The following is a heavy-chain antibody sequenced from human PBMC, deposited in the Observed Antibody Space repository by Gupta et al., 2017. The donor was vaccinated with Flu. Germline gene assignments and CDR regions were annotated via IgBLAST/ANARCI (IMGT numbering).Heavy chain of an antibody. CDR2: ISGSGGST. CDR1: GFTFSSYA. V-gene: IGHV3-23*01. Sequence: DVQLLESGGGLVQPGGSLRLSCAASGFTFSSYALSWVRQAPGKGLEWVSAISGSGGSTYYADSVKGRFTISRDNSKNTLYLQMNSLRAEDTAVYYCAKEGDRIVPAAIHYYYYGMDVWCQGTTVTVYS. D-gene: IGHD2-2*01. J-gene: IGHJ6*02. CDR3: AKEGDRIVPAAIHYYYYGMDV.